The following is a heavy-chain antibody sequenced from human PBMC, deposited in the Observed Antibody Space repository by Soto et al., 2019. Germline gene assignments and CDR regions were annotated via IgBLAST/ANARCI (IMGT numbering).Heavy chain of an antibody. CDR1: GGSISSYY. D-gene: IGHD3-22*01. Sequence: LETLSLTCTVSGGSISSYYWSWIRQPPGKGLEWIGYIYYSGSTYYNPSLKSRVTISVDTSKNQFSLKLSSVTAADTAVYYCARQAPAPMGYYDSSGHIDYWGQGTLVTVSS. CDR2: IYYSGST. V-gene: IGHV4-59*04. CDR3: ARQAPAPMGYYDSSGHIDY. J-gene: IGHJ4*02.